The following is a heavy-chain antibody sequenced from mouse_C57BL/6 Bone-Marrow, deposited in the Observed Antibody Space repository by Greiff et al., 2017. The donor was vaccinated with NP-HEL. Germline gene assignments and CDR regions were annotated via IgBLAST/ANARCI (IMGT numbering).Heavy chain of an antibody. V-gene: IGHV15-2*01. CDR1: DSEVFPIAY. J-gene: IGHJ1*03. CDR2: ILPSIGRT. D-gene: IGHD1-1*01. CDR3: ARRGDYYGSSYWYFDV. Sequence: SGSELRSPGSSVKLSCKDFDSEVFPIAYMSWVRQKPGHGFEWIGGILPSIGRTIYGEKFEDKATLDADTLSNTAYLELNSLTSEDSAIYYCARRGDYYGSSYWYFDVWGTGTTVTVSS.